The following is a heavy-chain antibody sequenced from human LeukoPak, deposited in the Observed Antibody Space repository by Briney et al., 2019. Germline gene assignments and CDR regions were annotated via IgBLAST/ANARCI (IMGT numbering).Heavy chain of an antibody. D-gene: IGHD5-18*01. CDR3: AKDAGPTPDDVRYSYGFDY. CDR1: GFTFSSYG. CDR2: ISGSGGST. J-gene: IGHJ4*02. Sequence: GGSLRLSCAASGFTFSSYGMSWVRQAPGKGLEWVAAISGSGGSTYYADSVKGRFTISRDNSKNTLYLQVNSLRAEDTAVYYCAKDAGPTPDDVRYSYGFDYWGQGTLVTVSS. V-gene: IGHV3-23*01.